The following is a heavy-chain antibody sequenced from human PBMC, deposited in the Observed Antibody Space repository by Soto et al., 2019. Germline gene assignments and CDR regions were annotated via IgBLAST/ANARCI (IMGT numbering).Heavy chain of an antibody. CDR2: IYYSGST. CDR3: ARFLYYDILTGYYRWEGSYYFDY. V-gene: IGHV4-59*01. D-gene: IGHD3-9*01. Sequence: PSETLSLTCTVSGGSISSYYWSWIRQPPGKGLEWIGYIYYSGSTNYNPSLKSRVTISVDTSKNQFSLKLSSETAADTAVYYCARFLYYDILTGYYRWEGSYYFDYWGQGTLVTVSS. J-gene: IGHJ4*02. CDR1: GGSISSYY.